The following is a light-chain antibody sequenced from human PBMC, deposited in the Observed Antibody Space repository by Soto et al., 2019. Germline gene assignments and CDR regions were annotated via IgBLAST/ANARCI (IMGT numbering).Light chain of an antibody. CDR3: MQGTHSPPYT. CDR1: QSLVYSDGKTY. Sequence: DVVMTQSPLSLPVIVGQPASISCRSSQSLVYSDGKTYLNWFQQRPGQSPRRLIYKISNRDSGVPDRFSGSGSGTHFTLKISRVEAEDVGVYYCMQGTHSPPYTFGQGTKLEIK. J-gene: IGKJ2*01. CDR2: KIS. V-gene: IGKV2-30*01.